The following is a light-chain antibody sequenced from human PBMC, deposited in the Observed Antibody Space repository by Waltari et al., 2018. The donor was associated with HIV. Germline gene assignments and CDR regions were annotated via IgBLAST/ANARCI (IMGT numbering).Light chain of an antibody. J-gene: IGLJ3*02. Sequence: QSVLTQPPSVSGAPGQRVTISCTGTSSNIGAGYDVQWYQPLPGTAPKPLIYGNNKRPSGGPDRFSGSKSGTSASLAITGLQTDDEADYYCQSYDSSLSGWVFGGGTKLTVL. CDR1: SSNIGAGYD. V-gene: IGLV1-40*01. CDR3: QSYDSSLSGWV. CDR2: GNN.